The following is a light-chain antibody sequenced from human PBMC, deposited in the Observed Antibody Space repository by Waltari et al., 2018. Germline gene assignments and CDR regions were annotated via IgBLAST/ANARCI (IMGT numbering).Light chain of an antibody. CDR3: QKYNDWPWT. V-gene: IGKV3D-15*01. CDR2: YAS. CDR1: QSVGST. Sequence: ETVMMQSPATLSLSPGERATLSCRASQSVGSTLAWYQQKPGQAPRLLIYYASSRATGIPDRFSGSESGTEFTLTISSLDPEDVGVYYCQKYNDWPWTFGQGTKVEIK. J-gene: IGKJ1*01.